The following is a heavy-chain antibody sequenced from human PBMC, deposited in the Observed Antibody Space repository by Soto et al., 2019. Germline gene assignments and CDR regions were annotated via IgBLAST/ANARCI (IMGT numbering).Heavy chain of an antibody. D-gene: IGHD6-19*01. CDR1: GFTFRSFT. CDR2: ISSSLSTI. J-gene: IGHJ4*02. CDR3: ARATGYSSAWDFDY. Sequence: GSLRLSCAASGFTFRSFTMNWVRQAPGKGLEWVSYISSSLSTIYYADSVKGRFTISRDNAKNSLYLQMNSLRAEDSAVYYCARATGYSSAWDFDYWGQGTLVTSPQ. V-gene: IGHV3-48*04.